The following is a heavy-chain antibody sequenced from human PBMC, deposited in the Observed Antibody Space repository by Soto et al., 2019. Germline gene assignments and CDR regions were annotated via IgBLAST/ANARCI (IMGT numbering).Heavy chain of an antibody. CDR2: IYYSGST. CDR3: ANSRAIAVRFDP. CDR1: GGSISSSSYY. V-gene: IGHV4-39*01. Sequence: SLTCTVSGGSISSSSYYWGWIRQPPGKGLEWIGSIYYSGSTYYNPSLKSRVTISVDTSKNQFSLKLSSVTAADTAVYYCANSRAIAVRFDPWGQGTLVTVSS. J-gene: IGHJ5*02. D-gene: IGHD6-19*01.